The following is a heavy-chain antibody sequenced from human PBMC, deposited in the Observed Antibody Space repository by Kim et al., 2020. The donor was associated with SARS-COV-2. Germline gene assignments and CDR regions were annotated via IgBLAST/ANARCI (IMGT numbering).Heavy chain of an antibody. CDR3: AGLEMAGIGGRGWFDP. CDR2: VYYSGST. D-gene: IGHD1-26*01. J-gene: IGHJ5*02. Sequence: SETLSLTCTVSGGSISRSNSHWGWIRQPPGKGLEWIGSVYYSGSTFYNPSLKSRVTISVATSENQLSLKRTSVTAADTAVYYCAGLEMAGIGGRGWFDPWGQGTLVTVSS. V-gene: IGHV4-39*01. CDR1: GGSISRSNSH.